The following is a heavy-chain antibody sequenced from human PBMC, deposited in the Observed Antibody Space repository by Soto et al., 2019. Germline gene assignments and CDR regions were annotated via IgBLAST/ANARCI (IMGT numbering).Heavy chain of an antibody. Sequence: HVQLVESGGGLVKPGGSLRLSCAASGFTFSDYYMNWIRQAPGKGLEWISYISPGSETVYSTDPVKGRFTISRDNAKNTLYLYMNSLRAEDTAVYYCARPRGPVIARLGFDQWGQGTLVTVSS. V-gene: IGHV3-11*01. D-gene: IGHD2-21*01. CDR1: GFTFSDYY. J-gene: IGHJ4*02. CDR3: ARPRGPVIARLGFDQ. CDR2: ISPGSETV.